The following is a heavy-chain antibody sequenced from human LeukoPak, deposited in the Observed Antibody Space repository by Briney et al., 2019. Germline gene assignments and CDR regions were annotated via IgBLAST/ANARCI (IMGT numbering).Heavy chain of an antibody. CDR1: GDSISNYY. D-gene: IGHD6-19*01. Sequence: PSETLSLTCTVSGDSISNYYWSWIRQSPGKELEWIGYMYNRGSTIYNPSLKSRVTISTDTSKNQFSLRLTSVTAAGTAVYYCARAEKAVTGTLDSWGQGTLITVSS. V-gene: IGHV4-59*01. J-gene: IGHJ4*02. CDR3: ARAEKAVTGTLDS. CDR2: MYNRGST.